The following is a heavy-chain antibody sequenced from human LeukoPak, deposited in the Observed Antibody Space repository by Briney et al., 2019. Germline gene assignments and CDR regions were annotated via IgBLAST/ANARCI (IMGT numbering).Heavy chain of an antibody. Sequence: SVVQAPGKRLEYVSAMSSNGGTTDYANSVKGRFTISRDNSKNTLFLQMNSLRADDTAVYYCAGATKWLAHDFWGKGILVSVFS. V-gene: IGHV3-64*01. CDR3: AGATKWLAHDF. D-gene: IGHD6-19*01. J-gene: IGHJ4*02. CDR2: MSSNGGTT.